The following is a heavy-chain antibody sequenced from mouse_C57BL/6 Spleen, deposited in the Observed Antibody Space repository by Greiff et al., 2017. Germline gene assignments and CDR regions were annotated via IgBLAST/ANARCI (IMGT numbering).Heavy chain of an antibody. J-gene: IGHJ2*01. Sequence: VQLQQPGAELVKPGASVKLSCKASGYTFTSYWMHWVKQRPGQGLEWIGMIHPNSSSTNYNEKFKSKATLTVDKSSSTAYMQLSSLTSEDSAVYYCARNYGSSSYYFDYWGQGTTLTVSS. CDR3: ARNYGSSSYYFDY. D-gene: IGHD1-1*01. V-gene: IGHV1-64*01. CDR2: IHPNSSST. CDR1: GYTFTSYW.